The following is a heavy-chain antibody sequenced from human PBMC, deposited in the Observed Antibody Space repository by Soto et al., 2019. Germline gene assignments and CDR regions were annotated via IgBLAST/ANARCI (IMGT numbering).Heavy chain of an antibody. D-gene: IGHD6-19*01. CDR3: ARVSGSGRFAAFDI. CDR1: GFTVSGNY. V-gene: IGHV3-53*01. J-gene: IGHJ3*02. CDR2: IYSGGST. Sequence: GGSLSLSWAASGFTVSGNYMSWVRQAPGKGLEWVSVIYSGGSTYYADSVKGRFTISRDNSKNTLYLQMNSLRAEDTAVYYCARVSGSGRFAAFDIGGQGTMVTVSS.